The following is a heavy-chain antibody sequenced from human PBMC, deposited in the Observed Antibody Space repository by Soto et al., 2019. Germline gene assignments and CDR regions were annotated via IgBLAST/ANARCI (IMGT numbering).Heavy chain of an antibody. CDR1: GGSISSGGYY. J-gene: IGHJ6*02. CDR3: ARGGGDFFYYGMDV. D-gene: IGHD4-17*01. V-gene: IGHV4-31*03. Sequence: TLSLTCPVSGGSISSGGYYWSWIRQHPGKGLEWIGYIYYSGSTYYNPSLKSRVTISVDTSKNQFSLKLSSVTAADTAVYYCARGGGDFFYYGMDVWGQGTTVTVSS. CDR2: IYYSGST.